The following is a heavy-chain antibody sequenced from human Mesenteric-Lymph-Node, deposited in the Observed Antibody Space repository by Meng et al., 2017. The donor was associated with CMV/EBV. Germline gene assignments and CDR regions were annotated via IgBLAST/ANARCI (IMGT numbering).Heavy chain of an antibody. CDR3: AKDGGSGGSHYYYYGMDV. D-gene: IGHD2-15*01. CDR2: ISGSGGST. CDR1: GFTFSSYA. V-gene: IGHV3-23*01. Sequence: GESLKISCAASGFTFSSYAMSWVRQAPGKGLEWVSAISGSGGSTYYADSVKGRFTISRDNSKNTLYLQMNSLRAEDTAVYYCAKDGGSGGSHYYYYGMDVWGQGTTVTVSS. J-gene: IGHJ6*02.